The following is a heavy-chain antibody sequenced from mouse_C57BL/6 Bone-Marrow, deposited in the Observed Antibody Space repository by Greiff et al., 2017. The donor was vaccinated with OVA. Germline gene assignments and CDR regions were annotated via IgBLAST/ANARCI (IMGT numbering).Heavy chain of an antibody. V-gene: IGHV1-39*01. CDR1: GYSFTDYN. Sequence: EVQLQQSGPELVKPGASVKISCKASGYSFTDYNMNWVKQSNGKSLEWIGVINPNYGTTSYNQKFKGKATLTVDKSSSTAYMQRNSLTSEDSAVYYCARRITTVVEWCYFDVWGTGTTVTVSS. CDR3: ARRITTVVEWCYFDV. CDR2: INPNYGTT. J-gene: IGHJ1*03. D-gene: IGHD1-1*01.